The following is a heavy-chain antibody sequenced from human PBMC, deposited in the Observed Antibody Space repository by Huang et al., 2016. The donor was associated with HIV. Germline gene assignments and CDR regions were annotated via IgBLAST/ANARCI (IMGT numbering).Heavy chain of an antibody. D-gene: IGHD2-15*01. J-gene: IGHJ3*02. CDR2: FEPEEVET. Sequence: QVQLVESGAELKKPGASVRVSCKVSGYTVSELSLHWVRQAPAKGLEWMGVFEPEEVETIYAQRLQGRVTMTEDTSTDTAYMELSSLRPEDTAVYYCATSTPDVGAGVLRSAFDIWGQGTMVTVSS. CDR1: GYTVSELS. V-gene: IGHV1-24*01. CDR3: ATSTPDVGAGVLRSAFDI.